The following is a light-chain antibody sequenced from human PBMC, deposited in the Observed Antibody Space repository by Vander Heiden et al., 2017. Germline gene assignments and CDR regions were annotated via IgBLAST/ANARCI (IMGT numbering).Light chain of an antibody. J-gene: IGKJ2*01. CDR2: GAS. Sequence: IVFTQSPGSLSLSPGERPTLSCRASQSVSSSDLGWYQQKPGQAPRLLIYGASSRATGIPDRFSGSGSGTDFTLTISRLEPEDFAVYYCQQYGSSLYTFGQGTKLEIK. CDR3: QQYGSSLYT. V-gene: IGKV3-20*01. CDR1: QSVSSSD.